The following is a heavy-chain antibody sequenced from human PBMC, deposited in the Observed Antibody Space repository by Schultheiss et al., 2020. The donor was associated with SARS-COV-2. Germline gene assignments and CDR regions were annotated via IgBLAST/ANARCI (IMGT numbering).Heavy chain of an antibody. D-gene: IGHD3-22*01. V-gene: IGHV3-30-3*01. Sequence: GGSLRLSCAASGFTFSSYAMHWVRQAPGKGLEWVAVISYDGSNKYYADSVKGRFTISRDNAKNTLYLQMNSLRAEDTAVYYCAREYYDSSGYWNYWGQGTLVTVSS. J-gene: IGHJ4*02. CDR3: AREYYDSSGYWNY. CDR2: ISYDGSNK. CDR1: GFTFSSYA.